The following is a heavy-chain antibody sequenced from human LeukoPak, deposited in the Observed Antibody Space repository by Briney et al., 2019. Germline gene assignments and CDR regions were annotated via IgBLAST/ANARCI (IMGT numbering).Heavy chain of an antibody. Sequence: GGSLRLSCAASGFTFSSYAMHWVRQAPGKGLEWVAVISYDGSNKYYADSVKGRFTISRDNSKNTLYLQMNSLRAEDTAVYYCVRSINYDFWSGLDYWGQGTLVTVSS. CDR3: VRSINYDFWSGLDY. D-gene: IGHD3-3*01. CDR2: ISYDGSNK. J-gene: IGHJ4*02. CDR1: GFTFSSYA. V-gene: IGHV3-30-3*01.